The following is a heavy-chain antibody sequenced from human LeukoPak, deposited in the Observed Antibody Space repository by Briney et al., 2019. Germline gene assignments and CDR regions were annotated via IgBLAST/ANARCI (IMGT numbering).Heavy chain of an antibody. CDR3: ARSDGDYYYYYYLDV. CDR2: ISGYNGNT. Sequence: GASVKVSCKTSGYTFTNYGISWVRQAPGQGLEWMGWISGYNGNTNYAQKLQGRVTMTTDTSTKTAYMKLRSLRFDDTAVSYCARSDGDYYYYYYLDVWGKGTTVTISS. J-gene: IGHJ6*03. D-gene: IGHD4-17*01. CDR1: GYTFTNYG. V-gene: IGHV1-18*01.